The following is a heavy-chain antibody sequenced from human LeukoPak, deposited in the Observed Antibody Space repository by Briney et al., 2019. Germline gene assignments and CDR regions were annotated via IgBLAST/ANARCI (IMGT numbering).Heavy chain of an antibody. CDR2: IYYSGST. Sequence: PSETLSLTCTVSGGSISSSSYYWGWIRQPPGKGLEWIGSIYYSGSTYYNPSLKSRVTISVDTSKNQFSLKLSSVTAADTAVYYCARLSGSPPSWGQGTLVTVSS. J-gene: IGHJ4*02. V-gene: IGHV4-39*01. CDR3: ARLSGSPPS. D-gene: IGHD1-26*01. CDR1: GGSISSSSYY.